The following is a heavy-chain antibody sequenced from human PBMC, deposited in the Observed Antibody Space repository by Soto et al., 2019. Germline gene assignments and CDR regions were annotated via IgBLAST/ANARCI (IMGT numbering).Heavy chain of an antibody. V-gene: IGHV1-69*01. CDR2: IIPIFGTA. D-gene: IGHD3-16*01. CDR1: GGTFSSYA. Sequence: QVQLVQSGAEVKKPGSSVKVSCKASGGTFSSYAISWVRQAPGQGLEWMGGIIPIFGTANYAQKFQGRVTITADESTSTAYMELSSLRSEDTAVYYCARATTRNGGDYYYGMDVWGQGTTVTASS. J-gene: IGHJ6*02. CDR3: ARATTRNGGDYYYGMDV.